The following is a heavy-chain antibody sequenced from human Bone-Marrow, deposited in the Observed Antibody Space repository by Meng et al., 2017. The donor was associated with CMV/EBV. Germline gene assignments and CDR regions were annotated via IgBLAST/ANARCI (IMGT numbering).Heavy chain of an antibody. V-gene: IGHV6-1*01. CDR1: GDSVSSNTAL. D-gene: IGHD3-9*01. CDR3: ARELGDILTGYYDY. J-gene: IGHJ4*02. Sequence: SQTLSLTCAISGDSVSSNTALWNWIRQSPSRGLEWLGRAYYRSKWYNDYAVSVQSRITIKSDTSKNQFSLQLNSVTPEDTAVYYCARELGDILTGYYDYWGQGTLVTVSS. CDR2: AYYRSKWYN.